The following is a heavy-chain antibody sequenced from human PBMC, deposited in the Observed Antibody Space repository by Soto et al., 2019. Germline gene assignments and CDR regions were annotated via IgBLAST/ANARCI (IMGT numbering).Heavy chain of an antibody. J-gene: IGHJ6*02. Sequence: SETLSLTCAVYGGSISGYYWSWIRQPPGKGLEWIGEINHSGSTNYNPSLKSRVTISVDTSKNQFSLKLSSVTAADTAVYYCARVGKQWLATVYYYYGIDVSGQGTTVTVSS. CDR3: ARVGKQWLATVYYYYGIDV. V-gene: IGHV4-34*01. CDR2: INHSGST. D-gene: IGHD6-19*01. CDR1: GGSISGYY.